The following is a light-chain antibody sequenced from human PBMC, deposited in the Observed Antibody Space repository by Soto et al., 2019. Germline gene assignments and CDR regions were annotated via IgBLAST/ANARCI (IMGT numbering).Light chain of an antibody. Sequence: QSALTQPASVSGSPGQSITISCTGTSSDVGGYNYVSWYQHHPGKAPKLIIYDVTQRPSGIPDRFSGSKSGNTASLTISGLQADDEADYHCCSYADNFFYVFGGGTKVTVL. V-gene: IGLV2-11*01. CDR1: SSDVGGYNY. CDR3: CSYADNFFYV. CDR2: DVT. J-gene: IGLJ1*01.